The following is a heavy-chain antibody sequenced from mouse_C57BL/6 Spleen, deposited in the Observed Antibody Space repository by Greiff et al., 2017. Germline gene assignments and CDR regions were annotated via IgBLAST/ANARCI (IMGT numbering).Heavy chain of an antibody. CDR1: GFTFTDYY. V-gene: IGHV7-3*01. CDR3: ARSQTAQVLYYFDY. Sequence: EVMLVESGGGLVQPGGSLSLSCAASGFTFTDYYMSWVRQPPGKALEWLGFIRNKANGYTTEYSASVKGRFTISRDNSQSILYLQMNALRAEDSATYYCARSQTAQVLYYFDYWGQGTTLTVSS. CDR2: IRNKANGYTT. J-gene: IGHJ2*01. D-gene: IGHD3-2*02.